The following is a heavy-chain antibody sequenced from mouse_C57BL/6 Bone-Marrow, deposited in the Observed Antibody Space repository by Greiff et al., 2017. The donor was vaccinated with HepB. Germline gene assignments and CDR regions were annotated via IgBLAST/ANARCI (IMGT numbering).Heavy chain of an antibody. CDR3: AIGAY. Sequence: QAQLQQSGAELVRPGSSVKLSCKASGYTFTSYWRHWVKQRPIQGLEWIGNIDPSDSETHYNQKFKDKATLTVDKSSSTAYIQLSSLTSEDSSVYYCAIGAYWGQGTLVTVSA. CDR2: IDPSDSET. CDR1: GYTFTSYW. D-gene: IGHD3-3*01. J-gene: IGHJ3*01. V-gene: IGHV1-52*01.